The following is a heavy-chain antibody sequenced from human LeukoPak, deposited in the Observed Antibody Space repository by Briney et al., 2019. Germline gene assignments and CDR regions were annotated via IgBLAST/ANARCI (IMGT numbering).Heavy chain of an antibody. Sequence: GESLKISCKGSGYNFTTYWIGWVRQMPGKGLEWMGIIYPGDSDTRYSPSFQGQVTISAARSISTAYLQWSSLQASDTAIYYCARAYSTSWNGNYFDNWGQGTLVTVSS. CDR1: GYNFTTYW. V-gene: IGHV5-51*01. CDR3: ARAYSTSWNGNYFDN. D-gene: IGHD6-13*01. CDR2: IYPGDSDT. J-gene: IGHJ4*02.